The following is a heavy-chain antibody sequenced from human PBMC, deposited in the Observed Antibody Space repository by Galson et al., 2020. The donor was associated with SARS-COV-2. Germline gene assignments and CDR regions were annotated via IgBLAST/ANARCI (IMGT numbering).Heavy chain of an antibody. CDR1: GFTFSSYA. CDR3: AKDHLTVAGTGDYYYYGMDV. Sequence: GGSLRLSCAASGFTFSSYAMSWVRQAPGKGLEWVPAISGSGGSTYYADSVKGRFTISRDNSKNTLYLQMNSLRAEDTAVYYCAKDHLTVAGTGDYYYYGMDVWGQGTTVTVSS. V-gene: IGHV3-23*01. CDR2: ISGSGGST. J-gene: IGHJ6*02. D-gene: IGHD6-19*01.